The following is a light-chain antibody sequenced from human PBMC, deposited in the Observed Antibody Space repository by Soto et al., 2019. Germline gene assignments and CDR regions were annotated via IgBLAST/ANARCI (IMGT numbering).Light chain of an antibody. CDR2: KDS. Sequence: SYELTQPPSVSVSPGQTARITCSGDALPKQYAYWYQQKPGQAPVLVIYKDSERPSGIPERFSGSSSGTTVTLTISGVQAEDEADYYCQSADSSGTYPGLFGGGTQLTVL. V-gene: IGLV3-25*03. CDR1: ALPKQY. J-gene: IGLJ2*01. CDR3: QSADSSGTYPGL.